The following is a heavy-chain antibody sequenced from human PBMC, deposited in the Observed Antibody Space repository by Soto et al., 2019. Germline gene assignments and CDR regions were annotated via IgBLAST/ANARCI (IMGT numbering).Heavy chain of an antibody. CDR1: GFSLTTSGVG. Sequence: HITLNESGPTQVKPRQTLTLTCTSSGFSLTTSGVGVGWIRQSPGKAPEWLALIYLADDKRYSPALKSRRSITKDTAKNQVVLTMAELDPADTATYYCSYRVLRTVLGWVTTTAISFDFWGQGTPVAVSS. J-gene: IGHJ4*02. D-gene: IGHD3-3*01. CDR3: SYRVLRTVLGWVTTTAISFDF. CDR2: IYLADDK. V-gene: IGHV2-5*02.